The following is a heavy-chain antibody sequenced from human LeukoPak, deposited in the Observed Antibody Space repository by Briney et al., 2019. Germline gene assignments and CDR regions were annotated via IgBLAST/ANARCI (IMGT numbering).Heavy chain of an antibody. CDR1: GFTFSSYA. V-gene: IGHV3-30*04. J-gene: IGHJ4*02. CDR3: ALQGSTSPFDY. D-gene: IGHD2-2*01. Sequence: GGSLRLSCAASGFTFSSYAMHWVRQAPGKGLEWVAVISYDGSNKYYADSVKGRFSISRDNSKNTLYLQMNSLRAEDTAVYYCALQGSTSPFDYWGQGTLVTVSS. CDR2: ISYDGSNK.